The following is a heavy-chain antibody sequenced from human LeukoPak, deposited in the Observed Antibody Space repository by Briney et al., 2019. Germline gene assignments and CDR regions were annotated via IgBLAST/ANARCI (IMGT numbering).Heavy chain of an antibody. Sequence: GRSLRLSCAASGFTFSSYGMHWVRQAPGKGLEWVAVISYDGSNKYYADSVKGRFTISRDNSKNTLYLQMNSLRAEDTAVYYCAKDFEMELPGRMEVWGQGTKVPVSS. V-gene: IGHV3-30*18. CDR3: AKDFEMELPGRMEV. J-gene: IGHJ6*02. CDR2: ISYDGSNK. D-gene: IGHD1-7*01. CDR1: GFTFSSYG.